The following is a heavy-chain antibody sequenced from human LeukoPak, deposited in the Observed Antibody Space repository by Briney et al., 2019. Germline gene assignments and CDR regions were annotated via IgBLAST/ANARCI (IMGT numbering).Heavy chain of an antibody. CDR3: ARGLSGYCGSTSCYLLRGRWNWYFDL. D-gene: IGHD2-2*03. V-gene: IGHV4-34*01. CDR2: INHSGST. J-gene: IGHJ2*01. Sequence: KPSETLSLTCAVYGGSFSGYYWSWIRQPPGKGLEWIGEINHSGSTNYNPSLKSRVTISVDTSKNQFSLKLSSVTAADTAVYYCARGLSGYCGSTSCYLLRGRWNWYFDLWGRGTLVTVSS. CDR1: GGSFSGYY.